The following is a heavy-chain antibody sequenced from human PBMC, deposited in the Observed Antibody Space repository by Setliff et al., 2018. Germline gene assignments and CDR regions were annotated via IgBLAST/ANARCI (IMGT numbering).Heavy chain of an antibody. J-gene: IGHJ3*02. CDR1: GGSIDSHY. D-gene: IGHD3-3*01. CDR2: IYYSGNT. Sequence: SETLSLTCSVSGGSIDSHYWSWIRQPPGMGLEWIGSIYYSGNTNYNPSLKSRVTISIDTSKNQFSLKLSSVTAADTAVYHCARGKTFFGAFIRAFDIWGQGRMVTVSS. V-gene: IGHV4-59*11. CDR3: ARGKTFFGAFIRAFDI.